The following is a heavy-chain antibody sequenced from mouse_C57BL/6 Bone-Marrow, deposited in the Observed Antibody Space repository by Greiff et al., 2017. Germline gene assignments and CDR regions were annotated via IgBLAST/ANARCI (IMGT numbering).Heavy chain of an antibody. J-gene: IGHJ1*03. Sequence: QVQLQQPGAELVKPGASLKMSCKASGYTFTSYWITWVKQRPGQGLEWIGDIYPGSGSTNYNEKFKSKATLTVDTSSSTAYMQLSSLTSEDSAVYYCASYYYGSSSFDVWGTGTTVTVSS. CDR1: GYTFTSYW. V-gene: IGHV1-55*01. CDR3: ASYYYGSSSFDV. CDR2: IYPGSGST. D-gene: IGHD1-1*01.